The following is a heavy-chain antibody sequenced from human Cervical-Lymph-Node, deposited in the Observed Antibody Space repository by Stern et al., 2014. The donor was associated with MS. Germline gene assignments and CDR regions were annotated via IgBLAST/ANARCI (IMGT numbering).Heavy chain of an antibody. J-gene: IGHJ4*02. CDR3: ASAYSSSHYYFDY. V-gene: IGHV3-33*01. CDR1: GFSFSRYP. Sequence: VHLVESGGGVVQPGRSLRLSCAASGFSFSRYPMHWVRQAPGKGLEWVALIWYDGSNPYYADSVTGRFTISRDNFKNTLYLQMNSLRAEDTAVYYCASAYSSSHYYFDYWGQGTLVTVSS. D-gene: IGHD6-13*01. CDR2: IWYDGSNP.